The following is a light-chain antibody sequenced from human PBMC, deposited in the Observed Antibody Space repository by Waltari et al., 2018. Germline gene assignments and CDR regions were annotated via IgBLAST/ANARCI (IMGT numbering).Light chain of an antibody. CDR2: EAS. CDR3: QQYHIWWT. J-gene: IGKJ1*01. CDR1: QSVRSN. Sequence: EIVMTQSPATLSVFAGERTTLSCRASQSVRSNLAWYQQKPGQPPRLLIYEASTRATGIPSRFSGSGWGTEFTLTINSLQSEDLAIYYCQQYHIWWTFGQGTKVEIK. V-gene: IGKV3-15*01.